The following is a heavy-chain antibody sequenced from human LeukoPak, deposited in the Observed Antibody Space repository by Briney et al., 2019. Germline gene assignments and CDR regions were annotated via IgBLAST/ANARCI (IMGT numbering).Heavy chain of an antibody. CDR3: AKDNGSSFDY. CDR2: ISCDGSNK. V-gene: IGHV3-30*18. Sequence: SGRSLRLSCAASGFTFSSYVMHWVRQAPGKGLEWVAVISCDGSNKYYADSVKGRFTISRDNSKNTLYLQMNSLRAEDTAVYYCAKDNGSSFDYWGQGTLVTVSS. CDR1: GFTFSSYV. D-gene: IGHD2-15*01. J-gene: IGHJ4*02.